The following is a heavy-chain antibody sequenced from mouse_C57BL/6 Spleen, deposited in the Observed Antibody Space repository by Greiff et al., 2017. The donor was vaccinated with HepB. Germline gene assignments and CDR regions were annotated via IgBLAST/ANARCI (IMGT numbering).Heavy chain of an antibody. J-gene: IGHJ2*01. CDR3: ARWLLREEYYFDY. D-gene: IGHD2-3*01. CDR1: GYTFTSYW. CDR2: IHPNSGST. V-gene: IGHV1-64*01. Sequence: QVQLKQPGAELVKPGASVKLSCKASGYTFTSYWMHWVKQRPGQGLEWIGMIHPNSGSTNYNEKFKSKATLTVDKSSSTAYMQLSSLTSEDSAVYYCARWLLREEYYFDYWGQGTTLTVSS.